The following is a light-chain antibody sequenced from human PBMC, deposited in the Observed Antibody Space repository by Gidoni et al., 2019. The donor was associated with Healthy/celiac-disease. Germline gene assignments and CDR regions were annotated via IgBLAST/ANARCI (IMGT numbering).Light chain of an antibody. Sequence: QSVLTQPPSESGAQGQRVTISCSGSSSNIGSNYVCWYQQLPATAPKLLIYRNNHRPSGVPDRFSGSKSATSASLPISGLLSEDDADYYCAAWYDSLSGVVFGGGTKLTVL. CDR2: RNN. CDR3: AAWYDSLSGVV. J-gene: IGLJ2*01. CDR1: SSNIGSNY. V-gene: IGLV1-47*01.